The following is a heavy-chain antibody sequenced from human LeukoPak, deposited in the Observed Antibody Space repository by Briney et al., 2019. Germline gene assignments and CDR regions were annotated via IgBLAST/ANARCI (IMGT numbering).Heavy chain of an antibody. Sequence: GGSLRLSCAASGFTFRSYGMHWVRQAPGKGLEWVAVIFSGNDTNYADSVKGRFTISRDNSKNTLYLQMNSLRAEDSAVYYCASNSRGYNYAWFVYWGQGTLVTVSS. J-gene: IGHJ4*02. CDR2: IFSGNDT. CDR1: GFTFRSYG. D-gene: IGHD5-18*01. V-gene: IGHV3-NL1*01. CDR3: ASNSRGYNYAWFVY.